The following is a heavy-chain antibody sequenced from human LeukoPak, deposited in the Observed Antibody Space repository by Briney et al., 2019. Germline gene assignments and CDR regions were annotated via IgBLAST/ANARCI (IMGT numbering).Heavy chain of an antibody. V-gene: IGHV1-2*02. CDR1: GYTFTFYY. CDR2: INPNSGGT. Sequence: ASVKVSCKASGYTFTFYYMHSVRQAPGPGREWMGWINPNSGGTNYAQKFHGRVTMTRDTSISTAYMELSRLRSDDTAVYYCARLLVAATANDYWGQGTLVTVSS. D-gene: IGHD2-15*01. J-gene: IGHJ4*02. CDR3: ARLLVAATANDY.